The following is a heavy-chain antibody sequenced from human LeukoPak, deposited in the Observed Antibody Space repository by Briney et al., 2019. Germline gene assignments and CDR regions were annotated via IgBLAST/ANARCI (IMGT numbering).Heavy chain of an antibody. CDR1: GFTFSSYA. J-gene: IGHJ4*02. V-gene: IGHV3-30*01. CDR3: ARVSPSYNWNAESLDY. CDR2: ISYDGSNK. Sequence: GGSLRLSCAASGFTFSSYAMHWVRQAPGKGLEWVAVISYDGSNKYYADSVKGRFTISRDNSKNTLYLQMNSLRAEDTAVYYCARVSPSYNWNAESLDYRGQGTLVTVSS. D-gene: IGHD1-20*01.